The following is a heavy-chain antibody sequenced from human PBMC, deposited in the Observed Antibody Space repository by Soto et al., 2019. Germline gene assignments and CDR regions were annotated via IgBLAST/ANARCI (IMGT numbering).Heavy chain of an antibody. CDR2: IYYSGST. D-gene: IGHD4-17*01. Sequence: QVQLQESGPGLVKPSETLSLTCPFSGGSISSHYWSWIRQPPGKGLEWIGYIYYSGSTDYNPPLNSRVTISVDTSKNQFTLRLNSVTAADTAVYYCARHQGTTVTPFDYWGQGTLVTVSS. V-gene: IGHV4-59*08. CDR3: ARHQGTTVTPFDY. CDR1: GGSISSHY. J-gene: IGHJ4*02.